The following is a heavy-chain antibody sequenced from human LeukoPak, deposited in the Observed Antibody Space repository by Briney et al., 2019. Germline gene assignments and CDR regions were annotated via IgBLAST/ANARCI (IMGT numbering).Heavy chain of an antibody. V-gene: IGHV4-34*01. Sequence: SGTLSLTCAVYGESFSGYYWSWIRQPPGKGLEWIGEIHHRGNTNYNPSLKSRVTVSADTSRNQFSLNLTSVTAADTAVYYCATLIVGTTYFDYWGQGSLVTVSS. CDR1: GESFSGYY. J-gene: IGHJ4*02. CDR2: IHHRGNT. D-gene: IGHD1-26*01. CDR3: ATLIVGTTYFDY.